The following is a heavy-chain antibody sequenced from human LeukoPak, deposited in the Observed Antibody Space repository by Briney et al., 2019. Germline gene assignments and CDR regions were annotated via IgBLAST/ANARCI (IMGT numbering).Heavy chain of an antibody. Sequence: GGSLRLSCAASGFTFSSYWMHWVRQAPGKGLVWVSRINSDGSSASYADSVKGRFTISRDNSKNTLYLQMNSLRAEDTAVYYCAREVDIVATTEGGAFDIWGQGTMVTVSS. V-gene: IGHV3-74*01. CDR1: GFTFSSYW. CDR3: AREVDIVATTEGGAFDI. CDR2: INSDGSSA. J-gene: IGHJ3*02. D-gene: IGHD5-12*01.